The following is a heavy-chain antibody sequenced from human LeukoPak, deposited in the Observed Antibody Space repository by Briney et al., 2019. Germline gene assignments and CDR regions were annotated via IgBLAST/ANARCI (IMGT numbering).Heavy chain of an antibody. V-gene: IGHV3-21*01. J-gene: IGHJ6*03. CDR3: GSSHYYYMDV. CDR2: IGSSSSYI. CDR1: GFSFSTYS. Sequence: GGSLRLSCVASGFSFSTYSMNWVRQAPGQGLEWVSSIGSSSSYIYYADSVKGRFTISRDNAQNSLYLQMIRLRAEDTAVYYWGSSHYYYMDVWGKGTTVTVSS.